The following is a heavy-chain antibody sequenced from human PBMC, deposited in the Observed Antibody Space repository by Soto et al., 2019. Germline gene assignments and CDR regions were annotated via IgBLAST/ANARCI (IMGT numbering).Heavy chain of an antibody. J-gene: IGHJ6*02. CDR2: IYSGGST. V-gene: IGHV3-66*01. CDR3: ARDGGDRDYYYYCGMDV. D-gene: IGHD2-21*02. CDR1: GFTVSSNY. Sequence: EVQLVESGGGLVQPGGSLRLSCAASGFTVSSNYMSWVRQAPGKGLEWVSVIYSGGSTYYADSVKGRFTISRDNSKNTLDLQMNSLRAEDTAVYYCARDGGDRDYYYYCGMDVWGQGTTVTVSS.